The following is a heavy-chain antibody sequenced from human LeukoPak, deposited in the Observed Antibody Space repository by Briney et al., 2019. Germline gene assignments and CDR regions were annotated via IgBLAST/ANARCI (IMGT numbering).Heavy chain of an antibody. J-gene: IGHJ1*01. Sequence: SETLSLTCAASGGSINSGSYYWGWIRQPPGKGLEWIGSLSYSGSTYYNPSLKSRVTISVDTSKNQLSLKVNSVTAADTAVYYCARHWDITGYHEYFQNWGQGTLVTVSS. CDR1: GGSINSGSYY. CDR3: ARHWDITGYHEYFQN. D-gene: IGHD3-9*01. CDR2: LSYSGST. V-gene: IGHV4-39*01.